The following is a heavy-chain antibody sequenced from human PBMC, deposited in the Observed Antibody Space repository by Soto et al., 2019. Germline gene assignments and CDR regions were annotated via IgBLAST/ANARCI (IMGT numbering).Heavy chain of an antibody. CDR1: GFTFSSYS. Sequence: EVQLVESGGGLVKPGGSLRLSCAASGFTFSSYSMNWVRQAPGKGLEWVSSISSSSSYIYYADSVKGRFTISRDNAKNSLYLQMNSLRAEDTAVYYCARDRAKLELPLYYWGQGTLVTVSS. J-gene: IGHJ4*02. V-gene: IGHV3-21*01. D-gene: IGHD1-7*01. CDR3: ARDRAKLELPLYY. CDR2: ISSSSSYI.